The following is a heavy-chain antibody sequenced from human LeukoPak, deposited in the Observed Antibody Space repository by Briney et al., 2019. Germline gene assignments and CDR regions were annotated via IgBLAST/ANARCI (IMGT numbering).Heavy chain of an antibody. V-gene: IGHV3-21*01. CDR3: ARDWGNWDFDY. D-gene: IGHD1-1*01. CDR2: ISSLSNYI. J-gene: IGHJ4*02. Sequence: GGSLRLSCAASGFTFSSYSMSWVRQAPGKGLEGVSAISSLSNYIYYEDSVKGRFTISRDYAKNSLYLQMNSLRAEDTAVYYCARDWGNWDFDYWGQGTLVIVSS. CDR1: GFTFSSYS.